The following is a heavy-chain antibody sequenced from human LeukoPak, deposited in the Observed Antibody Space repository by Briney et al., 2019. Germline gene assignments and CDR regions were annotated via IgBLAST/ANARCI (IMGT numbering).Heavy chain of an antibody. D-gene: IGHD3-3*01. CDR1: GFTFSSYW. V-gene: IGHV3-74*01. Sequence: GGSLRLSCAASGFTFSSYWMHWVRQAPGKGLVWVSRINSDGSSTSYADSVKGRFTISRDNAKNTLHLQMNSLRAEDTAVYYCARDDYDFWSGYDYYYYMDVWGKGTTVTVSS. CDR3: ARDDYDFWSGYDYYYYMDV. CDR2: INSDGSST. J-gene: IGHJ6*03.